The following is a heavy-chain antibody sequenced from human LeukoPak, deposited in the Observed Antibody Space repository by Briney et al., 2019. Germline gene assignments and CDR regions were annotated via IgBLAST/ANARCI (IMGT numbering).Heavy chain of an antibody. CDR3: AKDRGGIDY. CDR1: GFTFSNYG. Sequence: PGGSLRLSCAASGFTFSNYGMHWVRQAPRKGLEWLAVISFDGTDTHYADSVRGRFTISRDNSKNTLYLQVNSLRAEDTAVYYCAKDRGGIDYWGQGTLVTVSS. J-gene: IGHJ4*02. CDR2: ISFDGTDT. V-gene: IGHV3-30*18. D-gene: IGHD3-10*01.